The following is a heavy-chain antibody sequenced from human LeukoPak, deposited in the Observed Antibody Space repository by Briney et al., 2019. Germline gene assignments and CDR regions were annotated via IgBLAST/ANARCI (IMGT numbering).Heavy chain of an antibody. CDR1: GGSISSYY. D-gene: IGHD2-2*02. CDR3: ARNTLFDYFDY. V-gene: IGHV4-59*08. J-gene: IGHJ4*02. CDR2: IYYSGST. Sequence: PSETLPLTCTVSGGSISSYYWSWIRQPPGKGLEWIGYIYYSGSTNYNPSLKSRVTISVDTSKNQFSLKLSSVTAADTAVYYCARNTLFDYFDYWGQGTLVTVSS.